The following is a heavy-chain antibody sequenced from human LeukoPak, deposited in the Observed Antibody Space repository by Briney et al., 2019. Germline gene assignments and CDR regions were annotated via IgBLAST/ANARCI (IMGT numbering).Heavy chain of an antibody. CDR2: IYYSGST. CDR1: GGFISSYY. V-gene: IGHV4-59*08. CDR3: ASDSGSYIDY. Sequence: SETLSLTCTVSGGFISSYYWSWIRQPPGKGLEWIGYIYYSGSTNYNPSLKSRVTISVDTSKNQFSLKLSSVTAADTAVYYCASDSGSYIDYWGQGTLVTVSS. D-gene: IGHD1-26*01. J-gene: IGHJ4*02.